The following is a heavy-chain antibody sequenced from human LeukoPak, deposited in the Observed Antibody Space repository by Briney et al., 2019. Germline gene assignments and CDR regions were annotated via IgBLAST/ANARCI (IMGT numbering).Heavy chain of an antibody. V-gene: IGHV4-4*02. CDR3: ARDAGFYYYDEADY. J-gene: IGHJ4*02. CDR2: IYHDGST. D-gene: IGHD3-22*01. Sequence: SETLSLTCAVSGGSISSNNWWIWVRQSPEKGLEWIGEIYHDGSTNYNPSLKSRVTISMDKSKNQLSLKLNFVTAADTAVYYCARDAGFYYYDEADYWGQGTLVTVSS. CDR1: GGSISSNNW.